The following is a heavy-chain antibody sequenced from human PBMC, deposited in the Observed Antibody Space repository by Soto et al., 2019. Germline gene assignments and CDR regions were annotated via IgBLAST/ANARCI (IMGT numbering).Heavy chain of an antibody. CDR1: GFTFSSYA. Sequence: GGSLRLSCAASGFTFSSYAMSWVRQAPGKGLEWVSAISGSGGSTYYADSVKGRFTISRDNSKNTLYLQMNSLRAEDTAVYYCAKEVGGYSGYRVTYGMDVWGQGTTVTVSS. CDR2: ISGSGGST. D-gene: IGHD5-12*01. J-gene: IGHJ6*02. V-gene: IGHV3-23*01. CDR3: AKEVGGYSGYRVTYGMDV.